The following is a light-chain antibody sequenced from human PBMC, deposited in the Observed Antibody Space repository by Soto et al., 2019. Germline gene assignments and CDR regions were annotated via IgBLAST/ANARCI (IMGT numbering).Light chain of an antibody. Sequence: SYELTQPPSVSVAPGKTARITCGGNNIGSKSVHWYQQKPGQAPVLVIYYDSDRPSAIPERFSGSNSGNTATLTISRVEAGDEAAEYCQLWDSSSDRDVVFGGGTKLTVL. CDR1: NIGSKS. J-gene: IGLJ2*01. V-gene: IGLV3-21*04. CDR2: YDS. CDR3: QLWDSSSDRDVV.